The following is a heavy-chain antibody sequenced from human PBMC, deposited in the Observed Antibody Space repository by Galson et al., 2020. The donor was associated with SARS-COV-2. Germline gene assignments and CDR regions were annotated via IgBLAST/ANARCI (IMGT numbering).Heavy chain of an antibody. Sequence: GGSLRLSCAASGFTFDDYAMHWVRQAPGKGLEWVSGISWNSGGIDYADSVKGRFTISRDNAKNSLYLQMNSLRAEDTALYYCAKGGFHGDDRDYYYYIDVWGKGTTVTVSS. J-gene: IGHJ6*03. D-gene: IGHD4-17*01. CDR1: GFTFDDYA. CDR2: ISWNSGGI. CDR3: AKGGFHGDDRDYYYYIDV. V-gene: IGHV3-9*01.